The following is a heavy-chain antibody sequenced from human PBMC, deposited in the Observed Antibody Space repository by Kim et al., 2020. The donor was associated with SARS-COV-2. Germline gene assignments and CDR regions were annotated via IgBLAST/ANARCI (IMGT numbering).Heavy chain of an antibody. Sequence: SETLSLTCTVSGGSISSSSYYWGWIRQPPGKGLEWIGSIYYSGSTYYNPSLKSRVTISVDTSKNQFSLKLSSVTAADTAVYYCARHVRVTMVRGVIAWFDPWGQGTLVTVSS. CDR1: GGSISSSSYY. CDR2: IYYSGST. CDR3: ARHVRVTMVRGVIAWFDP. V-gene: IGHV4-39*01. J-gene: IGHJ5*02. D-gene: IGHD3-10*01.